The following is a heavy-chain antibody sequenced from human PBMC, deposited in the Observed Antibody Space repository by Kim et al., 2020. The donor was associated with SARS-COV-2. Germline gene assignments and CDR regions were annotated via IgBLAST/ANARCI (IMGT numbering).Heavy chain of an antibody. CDR2: ISRNSDYI. CDR3: ARDLSLGRPGGFDY. Sequence: GSLRLSCAASEFTFSRYSMNWVRRAPGKGLEWVSTISRNSDYIYYADSVEGRFTISRDNAKNSLYLQMNSLRADDTAMYYCARDLSLGRPGGFDYWGQGTLVTVSS. V-gene: IGHV3-21*01. CDR1: EFTFSRYS. D-gene: IGHD3-10*01. J-gene: IGHJ4*02.